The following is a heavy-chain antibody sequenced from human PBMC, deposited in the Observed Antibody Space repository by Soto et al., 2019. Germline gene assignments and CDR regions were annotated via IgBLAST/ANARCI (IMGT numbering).Heavy chain of an antibody. J-gene: IGHJ3*02. V-gene: IGHV1-8*01. CDR2: MNPNSGNT. Sequence: SVKVSCKSSVYPVTSYDINLVRQATGQGLEWMGWMNPNSGNTGYAQKFKGRVTMTRNTSISTAYMEMSSLRSEDTAVYYWGLDFGVATDAVDIWGQGTMVTVS. D-gene: IGHD3-3*01. CDR1: VYPVTSYD. CDR3: GLDFGVATDAVDI.